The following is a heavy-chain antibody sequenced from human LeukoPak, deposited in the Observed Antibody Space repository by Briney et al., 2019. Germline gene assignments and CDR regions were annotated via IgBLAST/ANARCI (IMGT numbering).Heavy chain of an antibody. V-gene: IGHV4-59*08. CDR1: GGPINTFY. D-gene: IGHD1-14*01. J-gene: IGHJ4*02. CDR3: ARRGTIGTIDY. Sequence: PSETLSLTCTVSGGPINTFYWNWIRQPPGKGLEWIGYIYHSGNTKYNPSLNSRVTISVDTSKNQFSLKLSSVTAADTAVYYCARRGTIGTIDYWGQGTLVTVSS. CDR2: IYHSGNT.